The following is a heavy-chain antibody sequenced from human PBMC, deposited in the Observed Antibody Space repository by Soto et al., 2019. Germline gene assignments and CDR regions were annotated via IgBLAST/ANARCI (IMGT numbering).Heavy chain of an antibody. CDR3: ARYSSSSGFYYYYGMDV. J-gene: IGHJ6*02. CDR2: LIPIFGTA. V-gene: IGHV1-69*01. Sequence: QVQLVQSGAEVKKPGSSVKVSCKASGGTFSSYAISWVREAPGQGLEWMGGLIPIFGTANYAQKFQGRVTMTADESTSTAYMELSSPRSEDTAVYYCARYSSSSGFYYYYGMDVWGQGTTVTVSS. CDR1: GGTFSSYA. D-gene: IGHD6-6*01.